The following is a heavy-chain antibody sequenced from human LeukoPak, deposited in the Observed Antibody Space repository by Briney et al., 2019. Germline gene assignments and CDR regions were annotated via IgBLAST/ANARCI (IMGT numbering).Heavy chain of an antibody. V-gene: IGHV3-23*01. CDR3: VIWGDYDVLTGYYVPDY. D-gene: IGHD3-9*01. Sequence: GGSLRLSCVASGFTFSNYAMSWVRQAPGKGLEWVSAITGSGTNRYYADSLKGRFTTSRDNSKNAVFLQMNSLRHEDTAIYYCVIWGDYDVLTGYYVPDYWGQGTLVTVAS. CDR2: ITGSGTNR. J-gene: IGHJ4*02. CDR1: GFTFSNYA.